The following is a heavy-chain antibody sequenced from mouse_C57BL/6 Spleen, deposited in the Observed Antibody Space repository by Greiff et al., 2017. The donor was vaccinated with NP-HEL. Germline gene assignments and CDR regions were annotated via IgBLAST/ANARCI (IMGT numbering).Heavy chain of an antibody. Sequence: VQLQQSGPGLVAPSQSLSITCTVSGFSLTSYAISWVRQPPGKGLEWLGVIWTGGGTNYNSALKSRLSISKDNSKSQVFLKMNSLQTDDTARYYCSRNEDDGYYDYAMDYWGQGTSVTVSS. D-gene: IGHD2-3*01. CDR2: IWTGGGT. J-gene: IGHJ4*01. CDR3: SRNEDDGYYDYAMDY. V-gene: IGHV2-9-1*01. CDR1: GFSLTSYA.